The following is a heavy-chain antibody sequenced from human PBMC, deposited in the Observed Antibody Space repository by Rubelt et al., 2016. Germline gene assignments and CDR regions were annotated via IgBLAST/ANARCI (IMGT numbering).Heavy chain of an antibody. D-gene: IGHD2-21*01. J-gene: IGHJ4*02. V-gene: IGHV3-30*04. CDR2: RSYDGSNN. CDR3: ARDLRKLRYFDY. Sequence: QVQLVESGGGVVQPGRSLRLSCAASGFTFSTYAMHWVRQAPGKGLEWVAVRSYDGSNNYYADSGQGRFTIARDNSQNTLDLQMNSLRAEDTAVYYCARDLRKLRYFDYWGQGTLVTVSS. CDR1: GFTFSTYA.